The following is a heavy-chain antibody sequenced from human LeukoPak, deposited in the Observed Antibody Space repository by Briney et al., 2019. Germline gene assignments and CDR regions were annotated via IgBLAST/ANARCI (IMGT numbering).Heavy chain of an antibody. J-gene: IGHJ5*02. CDR3: ARGITGTNNWFDP. V-gene: IGHV3-33*01. CDR1: GFTFSSYG. Sequence: GRSLRLSCAASGFTFSSYGMHWVRQAPGKGLEWVAVIWYDGSNKYYADSVKGRFTISRDNSKNTLYLQMNSLRAEDTAVYYCARGITGTNNWFDPWGQGTLVTVSS. CDR2: IWYDGSNK. D-gene: IGHD1/OR15-1a*01.